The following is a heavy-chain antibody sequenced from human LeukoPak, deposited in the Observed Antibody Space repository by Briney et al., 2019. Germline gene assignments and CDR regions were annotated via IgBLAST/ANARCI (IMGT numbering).Heavy chain of an antibody. CDR2: IIPIFGTA. J-gene: IGHJ6*03. Sequence: GASVKVSCKASGGTFSSYAISWVRQAPGQGLEWMGGIIPIFGTANYAQKFQGRVTITTDESTSTAYMELSSLRSEDTAVYYCATRVGSKWVPAAPHDYYYYMDVWGKGTTVTVSS. D-gene: IGHD2-2*01. V-gene: IGHV1-69*05. CDR3: ATRVGSKWVPAAPHDYYYYMDV. CDR1: GGTFSSYA.